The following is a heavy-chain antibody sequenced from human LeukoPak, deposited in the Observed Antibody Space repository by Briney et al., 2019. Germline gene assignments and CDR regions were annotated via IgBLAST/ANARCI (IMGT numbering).Heavy chain of an antibody. CDR1: GFTFSSYG. CDR2: ISYDGSNK. CDR3: AKDHRVYYYSYGMGV. Sequence: PGGSLRLSCAASGFTFSSYGMHWVRQAPGKGLEWVAVISYDGSNKYYAGSVKGRFTISRDNSKNTLYLQMNSLRAEDTAVYYCAKDHRVYYYSYGMGVWGQGTTVTVSS. J-gene: IGHJ6*02. V-gene: IGHV3-30*18.